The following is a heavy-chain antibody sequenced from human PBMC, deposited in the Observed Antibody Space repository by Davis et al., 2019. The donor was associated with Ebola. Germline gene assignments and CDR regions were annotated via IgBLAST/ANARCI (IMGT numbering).Heavy chain of an antibody. CDR1: GGSISSGDYY. D-gene: IGHD6-6*01. CDR3: AGYSSSSSDLYYYYGMDV. Sequence: SETLSLTCTVSGGSISSGDYYWSWIRQHPGKGLEWIGYIYYSGSTYYNPSLKSRVTISVDTSKNQFSLKLSSVTAADTAVYYCAGYSSSSSDLYYYYGMDVWGQGTTVTVSS. CDR2: IYYSGST. J-gene: IGHJ6*02. V-gene: IGHV4-31*03.